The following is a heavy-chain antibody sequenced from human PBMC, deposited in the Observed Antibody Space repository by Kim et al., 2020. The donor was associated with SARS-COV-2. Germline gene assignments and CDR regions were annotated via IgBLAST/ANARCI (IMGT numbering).Heavy chain of an antibody. D-gene: IGHD2-15*01. Sequence: SETLSLTCTVSGGSISSGGSISSGGYYWSWIRQHPGKGLEWIGHIYYSGSTYYNPSLKSRVTISVDTSKNQFSLKLSSVTAADTAVYYCARLSGCCKGGRGWWGSGWVGPWGQGTLVTVSS. V-gene: IGHV4-31*03. CDR1: GGSISSGGSISSGGYY. J-gene: IGHJ5*02. CDR3: ARLSGCCKGGRGWWGSGWVGP. CDR2: IYYSGST.